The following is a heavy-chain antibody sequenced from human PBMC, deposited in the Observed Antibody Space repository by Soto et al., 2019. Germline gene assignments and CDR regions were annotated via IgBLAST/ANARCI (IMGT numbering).Heavy chain of an antibody. CDR3: AKTYSSGRGAFDV. CDR2: ISSGSSTI. D-gene: IGHD6-19*01. J-gene: IGHJ3*01. CDR1: GVTFSSYS. Sequence: GGSLRLSCAASGVTFSSYSMDGVRQAPGKGLEWVSYISSGSSTIYYADSVKGRFTISRDNAQNSLYLQMNSLRAEDTAVYYCAKTYSSGRGAFDVWGQGTMVTVSS. V-gene: IGHV3-48*01.